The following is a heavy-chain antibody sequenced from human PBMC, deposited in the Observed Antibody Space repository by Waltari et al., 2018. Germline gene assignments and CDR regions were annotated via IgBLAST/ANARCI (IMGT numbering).Heavy chain of an antibody. Sequence: QITLKESGPTLVKPTQTLTLTCTFSGFSLSTSGVGVGWIRQPPGKALEGRALTYWNDDKRYSPSLKSRLSITKDTSKNQVVLTMTNMDPVDTATYYCAPSYTRHYDFWSGYYHNWFDPWGQGTLVTVSS. CDR3: APSYTRHYDFWSGYYHNWFDP. CDR1: GFSLSTSGVG. CDR2: TYWNDDK. V-gene: IGHV2-5*01. J-gene: IGHJ5*02. D-gene: IGHD3-3*01.